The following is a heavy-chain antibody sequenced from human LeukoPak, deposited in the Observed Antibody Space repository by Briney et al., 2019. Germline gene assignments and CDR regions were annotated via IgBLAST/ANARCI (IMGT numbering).Heavy chain of an antibody. CDR2: ISYDGSNK. V-gene: IGHV3-30-3*01. J-gene: IGHJ4*02. Sequence: GGSLRLSCAASGFTFSNYIIHWVRQAPGKGLEWVTFISYDGSNKYYADSVKGRFTISRDNSKNTLYLQMNSLRDEDTGLYYCARDPTAAGADYWGQGTLVTVSS. CDR1: GFTFSNYI. D-gene: IGHD6-13*01. CDR3: ARDPTAAGADY.